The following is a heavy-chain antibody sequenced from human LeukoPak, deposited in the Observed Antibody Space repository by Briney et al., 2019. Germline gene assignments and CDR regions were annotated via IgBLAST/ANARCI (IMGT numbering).Heavy chain of an antibody. V-gene: IGHV4-34*01. CDR2: INHSGST. CDR3: ARDLQAAAENWYFDL. Sequence: SETLSLTCAVYGGSFSGYYWSWIRQPPGKGLEWIGEINHSGSTNYNPSLKSRVTISVDTSKNQFSLKLSSVTAADTAVYYCARDLQAAAENWYFDLWGRGTLVTVSS. CDR1: GGSFSGYY. D-gene: IGHD6-13*01. J-gene: IGHJ2*01.